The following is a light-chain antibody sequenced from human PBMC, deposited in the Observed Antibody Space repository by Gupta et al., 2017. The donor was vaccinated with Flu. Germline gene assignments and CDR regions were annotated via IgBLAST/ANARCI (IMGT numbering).Light chain of an antibody. Sequence: SYVLTQPPSVSVAPGQTARLTCGGNNIVRKSVHWYQQKPGQAPVLVVYDDSGRPSGIPERLSGSNSGNTATLSISRVEAGDEADYYCQVWDSSTVHWVFGGGTKLTVL. CDR2: DDS. V-gene: IGLV3-21*02. CDR3: QVWDSSTVHWV. J-gene: IGLJ3*02. CDR1: NIVRKS.